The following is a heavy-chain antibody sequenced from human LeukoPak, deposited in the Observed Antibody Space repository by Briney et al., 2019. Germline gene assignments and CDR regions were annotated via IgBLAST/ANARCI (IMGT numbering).Heavy chain of an antibody. CDR3: ARSGYSSSWSGAHFDY. D-gene: IGHD6-13*01. Sequence: AASVKVSFKASGYTFTIYGISWVRQALGQGLEWMGWISAYNGNTNYSQKLQGRVSMTTYTYTGTAYMELRSVRSDDTAVYYCARSGYSSSWSGAHFDYWGQGTLVTVSS. CDR2: ISAYNGNT. CDR1: GYTFTIYG. J-gene: IGHJ4*02. V-gene: IGHV1-18*01.